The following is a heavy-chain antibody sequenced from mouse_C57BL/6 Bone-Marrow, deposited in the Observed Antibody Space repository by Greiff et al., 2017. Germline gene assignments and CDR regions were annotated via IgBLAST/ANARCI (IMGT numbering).Heavy chain of an antibody. CDR1: GFTFSSYT. Sequence: DVMLVESGGGLVKPGGSLKLSCAASGFTFSSYTMSWVRQTPEKRLEWVATISGGGGNTYYPDSVKGRFTISRDNAKNTLYLQMSSLRSEDTALYYCARRLRFDYWGQGTTLTVSS. D-gene: IGHD1-2*01. CDR2: ISGGGGNT. V-gene: IGHV5-9*01. CDR3: ARRLRFDY. J-gene: IGHJ2*01.